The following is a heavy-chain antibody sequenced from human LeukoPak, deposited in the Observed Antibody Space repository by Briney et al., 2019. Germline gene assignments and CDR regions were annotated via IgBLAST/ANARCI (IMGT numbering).Heavy chain of an antibody. Sequence: SVKVSCKASGGTFSSYAISWVRQAPAQGLEWMGRIIPIFGTANYAQKFQGRVTITTDESTSTAYMELSSLRSEDTAVYYCARDLVYSNYMNWFDPWGQGTLVTVSS. CDR3: ARDLVYSNYMNWFDP. CDR1: GGTFSSYA. CDR2: IIPIFGTA. D-gene: IGHD4-11*01. V-gene: IGHV1-69*05. J-gene: IGHJ5*02.